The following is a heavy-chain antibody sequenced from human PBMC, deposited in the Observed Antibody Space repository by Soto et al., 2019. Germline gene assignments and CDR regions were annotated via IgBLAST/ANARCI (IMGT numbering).Heavy chain of an antibody. J-gene: IGHJ6*02. CDR2: IIPIFGTA. Sequence: SVKVSCKASGGTFSSYAISWVRQAPGQGLEWMGGIIPIFGTANYAQKFQGRVTITADESTSTAYMELSSLRSEDTAVYYCAREGSIAARQGYYYYGMDVWGQGTTVTVS. V-gene: IGHV1-69*13. D-gene: IGHD6-6*01. CDR1: GGTFSSYA. CDR3: AREGSIAARQGYYYYGMDV.